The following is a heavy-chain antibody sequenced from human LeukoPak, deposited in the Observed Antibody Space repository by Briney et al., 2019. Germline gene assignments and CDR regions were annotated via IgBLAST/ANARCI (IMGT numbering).Heavy chain of an antibody. CDR3: ARVSSVAGTDFDY. CDR1: GFTFSSNW. V-gene: IGHV3-7*03. D-gene: IGHD6-19*01. Sequence: GGSLRLSCAASGFTFSSNWMSWVRQAPGKGLEWVANIKQDGSEKYYVDSVKGRFTISRDNAKNSLYLQMNSLRAEDTAVYYCARVSSVAGTDFDYWGQGTLVTVSS. J-gene: IGHJ4*02. CDR2: IKQDGSEK.